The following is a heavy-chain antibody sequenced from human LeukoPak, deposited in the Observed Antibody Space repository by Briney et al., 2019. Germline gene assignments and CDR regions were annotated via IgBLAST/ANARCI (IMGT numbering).Heavy chain of an antibody. CDR1: GEHFSGYY. V-gene: IGHV4-34*01. Sequence: PSETLSLTCGVSGEHFSGYYWTWIRQPPGKGFEWIGDTNESGKTNYNPSLKSRLTISVDPSKNQFSLKLTSMTAADTAVYFCVRGRTDYYYYMDVWGKGTTVTVSS. CDR2: TNESGKT. CDR3: VRGRTDYYYYMDV. J-gene: IGHJ6*03.